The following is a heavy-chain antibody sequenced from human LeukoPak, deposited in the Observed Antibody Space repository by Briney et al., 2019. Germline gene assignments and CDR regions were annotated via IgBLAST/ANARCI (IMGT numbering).Heavy chain of an antibody. CDR2: IYTSGST. V-gene: IGHV4-61*02. D-gene: IGHD5-18*01. J-gene: IGHJ4*02. Sequence: PSETLSLTCTVSGGSISSGSYYWNWIRQPAGKGLEWIGRIYTSGSTNYNPSLKSRVTVSVDTSKNQFSLNLTSVTAADTAVYYCARDMNTAVDPSGPSDYWGQGTLVTVSS. CDR1: GGSISSGSYY. CDR3: ARDMNTAVDPSGPSDY.